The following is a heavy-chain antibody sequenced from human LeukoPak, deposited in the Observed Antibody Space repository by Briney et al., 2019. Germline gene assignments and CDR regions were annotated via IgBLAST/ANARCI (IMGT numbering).Heavy chain of an antibody. CDR3: ARLSSGWYYYYYYMDV. CDR1: GGSISRSNW. Sequence: SGTLSLTCAVSGGSISRSNWWSWVRQPPGKGLEWIGEINHSGSTNYNPSLKSRVTISVDTSKNQFSLKLSSVTAADTAVYCCARLSSGWYYYYYYMDVWGKGTTVTVSS. J-gene: IGHJ6*03. CDR2: INHSGST. D-gene: IGHD6-19*01. V-gene: IGHV4-4*01.